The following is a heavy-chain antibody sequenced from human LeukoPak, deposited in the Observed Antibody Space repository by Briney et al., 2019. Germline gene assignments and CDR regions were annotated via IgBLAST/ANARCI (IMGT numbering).Heavy chain of an antibody. CDR1: GYSISSGYY. D-gene: IGHD3-22*01. CDR2: IYHSGST. CDR3: ARDGPYYYDSSGYYDAFDI. V-gene: IGHV4-38-2*02. J-gene: IGHJ3*02. Sequence: SQTLSLTCTVSGYSISSGYYWGWIRQPPGKGLEWIGSIYHSGSTYYNPSLKSRVTMSLDTSKNQFSLKLSSVTAADTAVYYCARDGPYYYDSSGYYDAFDIWGQGTMVTVSS.